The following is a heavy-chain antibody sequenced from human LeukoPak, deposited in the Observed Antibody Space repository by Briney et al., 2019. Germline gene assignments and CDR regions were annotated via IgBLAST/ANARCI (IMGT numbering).Heavy chain of an antibody. CDR3: ARQAVITRVDY. V-gene: IGHV4-39*01. CDR2: IYYSGST. J-gene: IGHJ4*02. CDR1: NVSISGSSFY. D-gene: IGHD4-23*01. Sequence: SETLSLTCTVSNVSISGSSFYWGWIRQSPGKGLEWIGTIYYSGSTYYNPSLKSRVTISVDTSQNQFSLKLSSVTAADTSVYYCARQAVITRVDYWGQGTLVTVSS.